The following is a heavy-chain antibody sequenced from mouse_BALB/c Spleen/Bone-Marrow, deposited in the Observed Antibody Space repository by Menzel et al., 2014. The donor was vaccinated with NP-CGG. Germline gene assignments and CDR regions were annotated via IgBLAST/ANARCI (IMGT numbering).Heavy chain of an antibody. CDR1: GFNIKDTY. CDR2: IDPANGNT. CDR3: AAYYRYLAWFAY. Sequence: EVQLQQSGAELVKPGASVKLSCTASGFNIKDTYMHWVKQRPEQGLEWIGRIDPANGNTKYDPKFQGKATITADTSSNTAYLQRSGLTSEDTAVYYCAAYYRYLAWFAYWGEATLANVSA. V-gene: IGHV14-3*02. J-gene: IGHJ3*01. D-gene: IGHD2-14*01.